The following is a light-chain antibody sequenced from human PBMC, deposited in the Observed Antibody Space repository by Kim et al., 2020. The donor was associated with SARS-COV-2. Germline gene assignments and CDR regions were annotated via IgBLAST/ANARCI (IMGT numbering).Light chain of an antibody. Sequence: EIVLTQSPGTLSLSPGERATLSCRASQSVGSSYLAWYQQKPGQAPRLLIYGASSRATGIPDRFSGSGSGTDFTLTISSLEPEDFAVYYCQQYGSSPWTFGQGTKVEIK. V-gene: IGKV3-20*01. J-gene: IGKJ1*01. CDR2: GAS. CDR1: QSVGSSY. CDR3: QQYGSSPWT.